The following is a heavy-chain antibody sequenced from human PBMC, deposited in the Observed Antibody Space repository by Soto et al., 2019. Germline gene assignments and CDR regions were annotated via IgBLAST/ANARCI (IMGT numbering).Heavy chain of an antibody. Sequence: QMHLQESGSGLVKPSQTLSLTCAVSGGSLSSSAYSWSWIRQPPGNGLEWIGFIYQSGSTYYNPSLKSRVTMSLDRPKKQFSLKLSSVTAADTAVYYCARELLFYDSDGFSWDDAFDIWGQATMVTVAS. CDR3: ARELLFYDSDGFSWDDAFDI. D-gene: IGHD3-22*01. CDR1: GGSLSSSAYS. CDR2: IYQSGST. V-gene: IGHV4-30-2*01. J-gene: IGHJ3*02.